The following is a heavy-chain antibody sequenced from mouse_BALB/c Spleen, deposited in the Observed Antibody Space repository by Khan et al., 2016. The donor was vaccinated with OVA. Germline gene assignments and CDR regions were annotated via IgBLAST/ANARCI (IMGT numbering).Heavy chain of an antibody. CDR1: GYSITSVYG. CDR3: ARTARIKY. V-gene: IGHV3-1*02. Sequence: VKLEVSGPGLVKPSQSLSLTCTVTGYSITSVYGWHWIRQFPGNKLEWMGYISYSGSTNYNPSLKSRISIPRDTSKNQFFLQLNSVTTEDTATYYCARTARIKYWGQGTTLTVSS. CDR2: ISYSGST. D-gene: IGHD1-2*01. J-gene: IGHJ2*01.